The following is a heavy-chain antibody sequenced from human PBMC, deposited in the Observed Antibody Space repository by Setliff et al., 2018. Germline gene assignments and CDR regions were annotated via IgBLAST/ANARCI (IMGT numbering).Heavy chain of an antibody. D-gene: IGHD2-15*01. CDR2: ISSRSTYI. Sequence: SLLLSFSSSFFPFLRSAFNWVRQAPGKGLEWVSSISSRSTYIYYADSLKGRFTISRDNAKNSLYLQINSLRAEDPALYYCARFACSGGSCYLSSSDYWGQGTLVTVSS. V-gene: IGHV3-21*01. CDR1: FFPFLRSA. J-gene: IGHJ4*02. CDR3: ARFACSGGSCYLSSSDY.